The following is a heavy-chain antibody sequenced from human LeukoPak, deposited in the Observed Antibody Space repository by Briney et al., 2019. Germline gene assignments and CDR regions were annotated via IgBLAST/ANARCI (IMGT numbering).Heavy chain of an antibody. Sequence: GGSLGLSCAASGFTFSSYGMHWVRQAPGKGLEWVAVISYDGSNKYYADSVKGRFTISRDNSKNTLYLQMNSLRAEDTAVYYCAKDRVGYCGGDCSYFDYWGQGTLVTVSS. J-gene: IGHJ4*02. CDR2: ISYDGSNK. CDR3: AKDRVGYCGGDCSYFDY. V-gene: IGHV3-30*18. D-gene: IGHD2-21*02. CDR1: GFTFSSYG.